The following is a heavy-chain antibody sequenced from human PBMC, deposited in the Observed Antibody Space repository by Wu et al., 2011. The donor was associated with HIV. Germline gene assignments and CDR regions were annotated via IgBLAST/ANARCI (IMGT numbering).Heavy chain of an antibody. CDR3: ARAYDLWSGSGYYYYMDV. J-gene: IGHJ6*03. CDR1: GYTFTSYY. V-gene: IGHV1-69*11. CDR2: VIPILGTT. D-gene: IGHD3-3*01. Sequence: QVQLVQSGAEVKKPGASVKVSCKASGYTFTSYYMHWVRQAPGQGPEWMGRVIPILGTTNYAQKFQGRVTITADESTSTTYLELSSLRSEDTAVYYCARAYDLWSGSGYYYYMDVWGKGTTVSVSS.